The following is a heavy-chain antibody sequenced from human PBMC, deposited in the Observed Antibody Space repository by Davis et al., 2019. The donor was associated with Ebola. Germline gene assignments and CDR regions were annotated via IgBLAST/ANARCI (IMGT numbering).Heavy chain of an antibody. CDR2: IYYSGST. D-gene: IGHD6-13*01. J-gene: IGHJ4*02. Sequence: PSETLSLTCTVSGGSISSGGYYWSWIRQHPGKGLEWIGYIYYSGSTYYNPSLKSRVTISVDTSKNQFSLKLSSVTAADTAVYYCARAGVAAAGTGSRFDYWGQGTLVTVSS. V-gene: IGHV4-31*03. CDR1: GGSISSGGYY. CDR3: ARAGVAAAGTGSRFDY.